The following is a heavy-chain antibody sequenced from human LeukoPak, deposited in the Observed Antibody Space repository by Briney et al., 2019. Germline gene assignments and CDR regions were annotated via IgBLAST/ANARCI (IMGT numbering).Heavy chain of an antibody. V-gene: IGHV3-9*01. CDR1: GFTFHDYS. CDR2: ITWNSGAI. J-gene: IGHJ4*02. CDR3: AKDYYYDSSGYYGVVDY. D-gene: IGHD3-22*01. Sequence: PGGSLRLSCRASGFTFHDYSMNWVRQVPGKGLEWVSGITWNSGAIRYADSVKGRFTISRDNAKNSLYLQMNSLRAEDTALYYCAKDYYYDSSGYYGVVDYWGQRTLVTVSS.